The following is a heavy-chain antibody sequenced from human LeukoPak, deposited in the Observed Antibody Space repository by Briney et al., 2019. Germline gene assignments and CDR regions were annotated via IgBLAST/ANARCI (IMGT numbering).Heavy chain of an antibody. CDR2: ITAYNGNT. CDR1: GYTFSNYG. CDR3: ARVSDYYDTSGYYVGFDY. V-gene: IGHV1-18*01. D-gene: IGHD3-22*01. Sequence: ASVKVSCNTSGYTFSNYGITWVRQAPGQGLEWMGRITAYNGNTDYAQNFQGRVIMTTDTSTSTGYMELRSLRSDDTAMYYCARVSDYYDTSGYYVGFDYWGQGTLVTVSS. J-gene: IGHJ4*02.